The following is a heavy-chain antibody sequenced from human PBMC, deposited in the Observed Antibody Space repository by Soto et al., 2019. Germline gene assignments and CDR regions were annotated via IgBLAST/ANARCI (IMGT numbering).Heavy chain of an antibody. D-gene: IGHD2-15*01. CDR2: IYTSGST. Sequence: PSETLSLACTVSGGAISSDYWSWIRQPAGEGLEWIGRIYTSGSTNYNPSLKSRVTMSVDTSKNQFSLKLSSVTAADTAVYYCESEQTTGSHGGMDVWVKGST. CDR1: GGAISSDY. CDR3: ESEQTTGSHGGMDV. V-gene: IGHV4-4*07. J-gene: IGHJ6*04.